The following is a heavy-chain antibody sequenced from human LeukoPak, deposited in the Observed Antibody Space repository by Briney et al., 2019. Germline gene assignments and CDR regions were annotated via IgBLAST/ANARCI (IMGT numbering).Heavy chain of an antibody. CDR1: GFTFDDYA. D-gene: IGHD6-19*01. J-gene: IGHJ3*01. V-gene: IGHV3-43*02. Sequence: GGSLRLSCAASGFTFDDYAMHWARQAPGKGLEWVSFITGDGGRAYYADSVKGLFTISRDNSKNSLYLQMNSLRTEDTALYYCAKDMTNTGWVLWGQGTMVTVSS. CDR3: AKDMTNTGWVL. CDR2: ITGDGGRA.